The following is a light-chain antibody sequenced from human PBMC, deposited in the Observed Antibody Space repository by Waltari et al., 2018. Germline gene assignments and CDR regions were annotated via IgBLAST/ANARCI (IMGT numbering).Light chain of an antibody. CDR2: DAS. CDR1: QDISNY. J-gene: IGKJ3*01. V-gene: IGKV1-33*01. CDR3: QRYDNLPIFA. Sequence: DIQMTQSPSSLSASVGDRVTITCQASQDISNYLNWYQQKPGKAPKLLIHDASKLEKGVPSRFSGSQSGTHFTLTISSLQPEDIATYYCQRYDNLPIFAFGPGTKVDVK.